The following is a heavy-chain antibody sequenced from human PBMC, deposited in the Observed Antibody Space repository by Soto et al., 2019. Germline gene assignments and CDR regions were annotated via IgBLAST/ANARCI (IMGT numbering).Heavy chain of an antibody. Sequence: QVQLQQWGAGLLKPSETLSLTCAVYGGSFSGYYWSWIRQPPGKGLEWIGEINHSGSTNYNPSLKSRVTISVDTSKNQFSLKLSSVTAADTAVYYCARGLGYCSSTSCYTRLRFDPWGQGTLVTVSS. CDR1: GGSFSGYY. V-gene: IGHV4-34*01. CDR3: ARGLGYCSSTSCYTRLRFDP. CDR2: INHSGST. J-gene: IGHJ5*02. D-gene: IGHD2-2*02.